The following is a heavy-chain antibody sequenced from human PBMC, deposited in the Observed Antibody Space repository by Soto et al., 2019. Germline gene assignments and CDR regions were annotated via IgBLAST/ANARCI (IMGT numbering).Heavy chain of an antibody. Sequence: ASVKVSCKASGYTFTSYDINWVRQATGQGLEWMGWMNPNSGNTGYAQKFQGRVTMTRNTSISTAYMELSSLRSEDTAVYYCARAKRITRVRGAKTHYYGMDVWGQGTTVTVSS. V-gene: IGHV1-8*01. J-gene: IGHJ6*02. CDR2: MNPNSGNT. CDR1: GYTFTSYD. CDR3: ARAKRITRVRGAKTHYYGMDV. D-gene: IGHD3-10*01.